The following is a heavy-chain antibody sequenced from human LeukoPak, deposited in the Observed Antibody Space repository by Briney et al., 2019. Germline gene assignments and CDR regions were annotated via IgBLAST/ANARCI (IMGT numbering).Heavy chain of an antibody. V-gene: IGHV4-4*02. CDR1: GGSISSSNW. D-gene: IGHD3-16*02. CDR2: IYHSGST. CDR3: ARSGTYDYVWGSYRLPFDY. J-gene: IGHJ4*02. Sequence: PSETLSLTCAVSGGSISSSNWWSWVRQPPGKGLEWIGEIYHSGSTNYNPSLKSRVTISVDKSKNQFSLKLSSVTAADTAVYYCARSGTYDYVWGSYRLPFDYWGQGTLVTVSS.